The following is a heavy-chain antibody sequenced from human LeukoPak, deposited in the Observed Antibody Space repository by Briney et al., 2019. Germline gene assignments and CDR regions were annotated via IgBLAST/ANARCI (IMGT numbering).Heavy chain of an antibody. J-gene: IGHJ4*02. V-gene: IGHV4-34*01. D-gene: IGHD6-13*01. CDR2: INHSGST. Sequence: SETLSLTCAVYGGSFSGYYWSWIRQPPGKGLEWIGEINHSGSTNYNPSLKRRVTISADTSKNQFSLKLSSVTAADTAVYYCATCGGGIAAAGSLDYWGRGTLVTVSS. CDR3: ATCGGGIAAAGSLDY. CDR1: GGSFSGYY.